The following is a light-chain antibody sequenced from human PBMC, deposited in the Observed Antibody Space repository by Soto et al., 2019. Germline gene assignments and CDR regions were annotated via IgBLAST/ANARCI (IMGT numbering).Light chain of an antibody. J-gene: IGKJ1*01. Sequence: EIVMTPSPAPLSVSPGERATLYCRASQSVSTNLAWYQQKPGQAPRLLIYGASTRATGIPARFSGSGSGTEFTLTLSSLQSEDFAVYYCQQYNNWPPWTFGQGTKVEIK. CDR3: QQYNNWPPWT. V-gene: IGKV3-15*01. CDR1: QSVSTN. CDR2: GAS.